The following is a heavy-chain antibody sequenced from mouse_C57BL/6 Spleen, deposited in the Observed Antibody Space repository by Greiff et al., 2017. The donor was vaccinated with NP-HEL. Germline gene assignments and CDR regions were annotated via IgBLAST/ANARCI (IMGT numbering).Heavy chain of an antibody. D-gene: IGHD4-1*01. CDR1: GYTFTSYW. CDR3: ARDWDDYFDY. Sequence: QVQLQQPGAELVRPGSSVKLSCKASGYTFTSYWMHWVKQRPIQGLEWIGNINPSDSETHYNQKFKDKATLTVDKSSSTAYMQLSSLTSEDSAVYYCARDWDDYFDYWGQGTTLTVSS. V-gene: IGHV1-52*01. CDR2: INPSDSET. J-gene: IGHJ2*01.